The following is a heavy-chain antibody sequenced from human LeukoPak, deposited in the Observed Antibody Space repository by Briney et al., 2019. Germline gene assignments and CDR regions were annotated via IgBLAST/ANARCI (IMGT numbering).Heavy chain of an antibody. D-gene: IGHD4-17*01. CDR3: ARVGLRPGYYFDY. Sequence: GGSLRLSCAASGFTFSDYYMSWIRQAPGKGLEWVSYISSSGSTIYYADSVKGRFTISRDSAKNTLYLQMNSLRAEDTAVYYCARVGLRPGYYFDYWGQGTLVTVSS. J-gene: IGHJ4*02. CDR2: ISSSGSTI. V-gene: IGHV3-11*04. CDR1: GFTFSDYY.